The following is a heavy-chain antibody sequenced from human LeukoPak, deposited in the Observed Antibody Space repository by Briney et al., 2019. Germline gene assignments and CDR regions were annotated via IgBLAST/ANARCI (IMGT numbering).Heavy chain of an antibody. D-gene: IGHD3-22*01. CDR2: IYSGGRT. Sequence: PSQTLSLTCTVSGDSINSGPYYWCWIRQPAGKGLEWIGRIYSGGRTNYNPSLKSRVTISVDTSKNQFSLKLSSVTAADTAVYYCAREGSIYYSDSSGYLGYWGQGTLVTVSS. J-gene: IGHJ4*02. V-gene: IGHV4-61*02. CDR1: GDSINSGPYY. CDR3: AREGSIYYSDSSGYLGY.